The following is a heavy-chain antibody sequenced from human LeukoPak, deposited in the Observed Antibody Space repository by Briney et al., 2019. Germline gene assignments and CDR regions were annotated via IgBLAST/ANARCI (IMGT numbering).Heavy chain of an antibody. CDR3: AASDY. Sequence: GGSLRLSCAASGFTFSSYAMFWVRQAPGKGLEYVSAISHNGDTTFYANSVKGRFTISSDNSKNTLYLQMGSLRAEDMAVYYCAASDYWGQGTLVTVSS. V-gene: IGHV3-64*01. CDR2: ISHNGDTT. CDR1: GFTFSSYA. J-gene: IGHJ4*02.